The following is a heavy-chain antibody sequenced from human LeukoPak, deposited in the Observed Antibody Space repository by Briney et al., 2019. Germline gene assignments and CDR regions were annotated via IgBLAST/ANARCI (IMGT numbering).Heavy chain of an antibody. CDR2: IKQDGSEK. CDR3: ARNSAGVPFDY. J-gene: IGHJ4*02. D-gene: IGHD2-21*01. CDR1: GFTFSSYR. V-gene: IGHV3-7*04. Sequence: GGSLRLSCAASGFTFSSYRMSWVRQAPEKGLEWVANIKQDGSEKYYVDSVKGRFTISRDNAKNSLYLQMNSLRAEDTAVYYCARNSAGVPFDYWGQVSLVTVFS.